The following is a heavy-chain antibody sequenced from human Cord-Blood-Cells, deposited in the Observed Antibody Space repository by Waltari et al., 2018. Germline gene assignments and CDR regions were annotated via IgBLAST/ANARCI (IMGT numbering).Heavy chain of an antibody. D-gene: IGHD2-15*01. CDR3: ARGALGGGAPFYFDY. J-gene: IGHJ4*02. Sequence: EVQLVESGGGLVKPGGSLRLSCAASGFTFSSYSMNWVRQAPGKGLEWVSSISSSSYIYYADSVKGRFTISRDNAKNSLYLQMNSLRAEDTAVYYCARGALGGGAPFYFDYWGQGTLVTVSS. V-gene: IGHV3-21*01. CDR1: GFTFSSYS. CDR2: ISSSSYI.